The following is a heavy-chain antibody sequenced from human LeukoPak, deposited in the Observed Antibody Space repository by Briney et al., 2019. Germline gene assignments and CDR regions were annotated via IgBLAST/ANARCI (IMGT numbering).Heavy chain of an antibody. J-gene: IGHJ3*02. CDR1: GGSISSYY. CDR3: ARARGVRRYDAFDI. CDR2: IYYSGST. D-gene: IGHD3-10*01. V-gene: IGHV4-59*01. Sequence: SETLSLTCTVSGGSISSYYWSWIRQPPGKGLEWIGYIYYSGSTNYNPSLKSRVTISVDTSKNQFSLKLSPVTAADTAVYYCARARGVRRYDAFDIWGQGTMVTVSS.